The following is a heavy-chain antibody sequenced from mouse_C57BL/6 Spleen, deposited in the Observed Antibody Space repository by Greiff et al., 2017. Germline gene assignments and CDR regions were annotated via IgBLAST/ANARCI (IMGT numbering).Heavy chain of an antibody. CDR1: GFNIKNTY. V-gene: IGHV14-3*01. J-gene: IGHJ4*01. CDR2: IDPANGNT. D-gene: IGHD1-1*01. Sequence: VQLQQSVAELVRPGASVKLSCTASGFNIKNTYMHWVKQRPEQGLEWIGRIDPANGNTKYAQKFQGKATITADTSSNTAYLQLSSLTSEDTAIYYCAPTFTTVVANYAMDYWGQGTAVTVSS. CDR3: APTFTTVVANYAMDY.